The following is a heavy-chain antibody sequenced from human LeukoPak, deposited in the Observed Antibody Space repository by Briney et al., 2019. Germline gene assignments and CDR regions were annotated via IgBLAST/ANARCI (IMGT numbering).Heavy chain of an antibody. CDR3: AKDPDWNAPRGFDY. CDR1: GFTFSSYG. CDR2: ISGSGGRT. J-gene: IGHJ4*02. Sequence: PGGSLRLSCAASGFTFSSYGMSWVRQAPGKGLEWVSDISGSGGRTYYVDSVKGRFTISRDNSKNTLYLQMNSLRAEDTAVYYCAKDPDWNAPRGFDYWGQGTLVTVSS. V-gene: IGHV3-23*01. D-gene: IGHD1-1*01.